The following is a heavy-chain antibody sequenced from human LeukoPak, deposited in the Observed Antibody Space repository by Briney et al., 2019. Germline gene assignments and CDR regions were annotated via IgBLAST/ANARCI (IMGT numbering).Heavy chain of an antibody. CDR3: ARDPTYYLRYGYFDS. CDR1: GFTFKSYD. J-gene: IGHJ4*02. V-gene: IGHV3-13*01. D-gene: IGHD1-26*01. CDR2: IGTAGDT. Sequence: PGGSLRLSCAASGFTFKSYDMHWVRQAAGEGPEWVSAIGTAGDTYYLGSVKGRFTISRENAKNSLYLQMSSLRAGDTAVYYCARDPTYYLRYGYFDSWGQGTLVTVSS.